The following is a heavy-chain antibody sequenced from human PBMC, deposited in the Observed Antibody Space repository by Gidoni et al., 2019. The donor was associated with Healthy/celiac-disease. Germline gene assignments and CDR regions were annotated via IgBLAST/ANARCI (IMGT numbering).Heavy chain of an antibody. CDR3: ARLGGGGTVVPAAISLWYFDL. CDR2: IKQDGSEK. J-gene: IGHJ2*01. Sequence: EVQLVESGGGLVQPGGSLRLSCAASGFTFTIYWMSWASQAPGKGLEWVANIKQDGSEKYYVDSVKGRFTISRDNAKNSLYLQMNSLRAEDTAVYYCARLGGGGTVVPAAISLWYFDLWGRGTLVTVSS. V-gene: IGHV3-7*03. D-gene: IGHD2-2*01. CDR1: GFTFTIYW.